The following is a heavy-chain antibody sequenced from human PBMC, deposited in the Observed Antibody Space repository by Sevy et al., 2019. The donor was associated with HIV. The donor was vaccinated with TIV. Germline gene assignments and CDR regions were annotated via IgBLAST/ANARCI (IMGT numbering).Heavy chain of an antibody. J-gene: IGHJ4*02. CDR2: ISSSGVST. Sequence: GGSLRLSCAASGFTFSSYAMSWVRQAPGKGLEWVSTISSSGVSTYYADSVKGRFTISRDNSKNKLHLQMNSLRAEDTAVYYCARDISPSNYYGSGSYVYWGQGTQVTVSS. D-gene: IGHD3-10*01. CDR1: GFTFSSYA. CDR3: ARDISPSNYYGSGSYVY. V-gene: IGHV3-23*01.